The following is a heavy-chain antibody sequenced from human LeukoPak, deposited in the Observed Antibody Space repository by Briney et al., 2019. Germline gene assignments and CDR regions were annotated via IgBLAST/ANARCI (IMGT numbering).Heavy chain of an antibody. D-gene: IGHD3-16*01. J-gene: IGHJ4*02. CDR1: EFTFSNYG. V-gene: IGHV3-23*01. CDR3: AKGTNRGDFDY. CDR2: ISDSGSRA. Sequence: PGGSLRLSCAASEFTFSNYGMNWVRQAPGKGLEWVSVISDSGSRAYYADSVKGRFTISRDNSKDTLYLQMNSLRVEDTALYYCAKGTNRGDFDYWGQGILVTVSS.